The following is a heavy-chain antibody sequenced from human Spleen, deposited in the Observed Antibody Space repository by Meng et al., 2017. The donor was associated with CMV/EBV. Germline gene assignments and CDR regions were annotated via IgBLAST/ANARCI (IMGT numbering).Heavy chain of an antibody. CDR3: ARNNYHFWSGSFDY. CDR2: ICHTGST. J-gene: IGHJ4*02. D-gene: IGHD3-3*01. V-gene: IGHV4-31*02. Sequence: SGGAISEGGYYWSWIRQHPGKGLEWIGYICHTGSTHYNPSLESRLTISLDTSKNQFSLKLTFVTAADTAIYYCARNNYHFWSGSFDYWGQGTLVTVSS. CDR1: GGAISEGGYY.